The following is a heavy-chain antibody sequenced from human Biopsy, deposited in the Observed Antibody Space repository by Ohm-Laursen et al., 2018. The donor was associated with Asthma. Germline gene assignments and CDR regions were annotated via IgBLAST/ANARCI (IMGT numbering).Heavy chain of an antibody. V-gene: IGHV1-69*01. CDR2: VIPIYGTT. D-gene: IGHD4-17*01. J-gene: IGHJ6*02. Sequence: SSVKVSCKASGGTFSSYAISWVRQAPGQGLEWMGGVIPIYGTTHTAQKFQGRVTITADESTSTAYMELTSLRKEDTAVYYCARGGYYGDRRYHNGLDVWGQGTTVTVSS. CDR1: GGTFSSYA. CDR3: ARGGYYGDRRYHNGLDV.